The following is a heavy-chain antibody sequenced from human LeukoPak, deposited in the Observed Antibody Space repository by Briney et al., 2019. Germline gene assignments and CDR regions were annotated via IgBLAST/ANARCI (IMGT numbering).Heavy chain of an antibody. J-gene: IGHJ4*02. CDR2: IYYSGST. D-gene: IGHD6-19*01. Sequence: SETLSLTCTVSGGSISSSSYYWGWIRQPPGKGLEWIGSIYYSGSTYYNPSLKSRVTISVDTSKNQFSLKLSSVTAADTAVYYCARDGPIAVAGKGDYWGQETLVTVSS. CDR3: ARDGPIAVAGKGDY. CDR1: GGSISSSSYY. V-gene: IGHV4-39*07.